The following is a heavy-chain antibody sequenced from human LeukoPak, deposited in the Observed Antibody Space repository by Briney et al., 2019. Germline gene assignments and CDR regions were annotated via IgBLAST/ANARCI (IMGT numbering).Heavy chain of an antibody. D-gene: IGHD1-26*01. V-gene: IGHV3-30*18. Sequence: GGSLRLSCAASGFTFSSYGMHWVRQAPGKGLEWVAVISYDGSNKYYADSVKGRFTISRDNSKNTLYLQMNSLRAEGTAVYYCAKDLGIVGATTMVYWGQGTLVTVSS. CDR3: AKDLGIVGATTMVY. CDR1: GFTFSSYG. J-gene: IGHJ4*02. CDR2: ISYDGSNK.